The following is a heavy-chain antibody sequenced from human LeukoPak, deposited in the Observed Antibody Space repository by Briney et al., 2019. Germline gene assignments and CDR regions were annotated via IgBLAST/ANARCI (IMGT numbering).Heavy chain of an antibody. V-gene: IGHV3-9*01. CDR2: INWNSGSI. D-gene: IGHD3-9*01. J-gene: IGHJ4*02. Sequence: GGSLRLSCAASGFTFDDYAMHWVRQAPGKGLEWVSGINWNSGSIGYADSVKGRFTISRDNAKKSVFLQMNSLRAEDTAVYYCARAVGNFDSYWGQGTLVTVSS. CDR3: ARAVGNFDSY. CDR1: GFTFDDYA.